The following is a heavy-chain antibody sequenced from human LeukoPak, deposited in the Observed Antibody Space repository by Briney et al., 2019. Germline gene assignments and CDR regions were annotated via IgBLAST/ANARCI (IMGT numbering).Heavy chain of an antibody. J-gene: IGHJ4*02. CDR1: GFTFSSYG. D-gene: IGHD6-13*01. CDR3: AKGSSSWYVFDY. Sequence: GGSLRLSCAASGFTFSSYGMHWVRQAPGKGLEWVAVISYDGSNKYYADSVKGRFTISRDNSTNTLYQRMNSLRAEDTAVYYCAKGSSSWYVFDYWGQGTLVTVSS. V-gene: IGHV3-30*18. CDR2: ISYDGSNK.